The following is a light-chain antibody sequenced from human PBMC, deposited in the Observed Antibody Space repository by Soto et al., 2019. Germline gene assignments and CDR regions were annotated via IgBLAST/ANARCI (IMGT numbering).Light chain of an antibody. CDR2: DTS. CDR3: QLRSNWPPFT. CDR1: QSVSSY. V-gene: IGKV3-11*01. J-gene: IGKJ5*01. Sequence: EIVLTQSPATLSLSPGERATLSCRASQSVSSYLAWYQQKPGQAPRLLIYDTSNRATGIPARFSGSGSGTDFTLTISSLEPKDFAVYYCQLRSNWPPFTFGQGTRLEIK.